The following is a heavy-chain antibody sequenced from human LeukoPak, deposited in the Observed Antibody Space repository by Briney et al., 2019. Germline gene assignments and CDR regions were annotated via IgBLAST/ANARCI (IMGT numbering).Heavy chain of an antibody. CDR1: GGSISSGGYY. CDR3: ATDTIFGVVNTPVDY. D-gene: IGHD3-3*01. V-gene: IGHV3-11*01. CDR2: ISSSGSTI. J-gene: IGHJ4*02. Sequence: LSLTCTVSGGSISSGGYYWSWIRQAPGKGLEWVSYISSSGSTIYYADSVKGRFTISRDNAKNSLYLQMNSLRAEDTAVYYCATDTIFGVVNTPVDYWGQGTLVTVSS.